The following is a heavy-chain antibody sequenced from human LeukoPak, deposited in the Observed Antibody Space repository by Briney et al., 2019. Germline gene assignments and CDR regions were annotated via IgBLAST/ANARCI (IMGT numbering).Heavy chain of an antibody. CDR2: ISYDGSNK. V-gene: IGHV3-30*04. J-gene: IGHJ5*02. D-gene: IGHD3-16*01. CDR1: GFAFSSYE. CDR3: ARDYRYDYVWGSYSLSA. Sequence: GGSLRLSCAASGFAFSSYEMNWVRQAPGKGLEWVAVISYDGSNKYYADSVKGRFTISRDNSKNTLYLQMNSLRAEDTAVYYCARDYRYDYVWGSYSLSAWGQGTLVTVSS.